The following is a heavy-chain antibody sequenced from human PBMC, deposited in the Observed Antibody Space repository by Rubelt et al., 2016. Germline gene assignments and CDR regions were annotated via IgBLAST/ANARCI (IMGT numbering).Heavy chain of an antibody. V-gene: IGHV1-3*01. Sequence: QVQLVQSGAKVTKPGASVQVSCKASGYTFTSYAMHWALQAPGPRLTWLGWINAGHGNTKDSQKSQGSVPITRETSASTAYMEQSSLRSEDTAVYYCARAQRIRLLMVYAPTFDYWGQGTLVTVSS. J-gene: IGHJ4*02. D-gene: IGHD2-8*01. CDR2: INAGHGNT. CDR1: GYTFTSYA. CDR3: ARAQRIRLLMVYAPTFDY.